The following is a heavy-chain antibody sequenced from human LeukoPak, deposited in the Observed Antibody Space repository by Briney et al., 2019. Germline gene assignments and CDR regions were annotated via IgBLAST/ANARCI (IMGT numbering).Heavy chain of an antibody. CDR1: GTSFSHYY. Sequence: PSETLSLTCAVYGTSFSHYYWTWIRQPPGKGLEWIGEINHGGSTDYNASLKSRVTISADTSKNHFSLKLDSVTAADTAVYYCARDQWLASSFDYWGQGTLVTVSS. CDR3: ARDQWLASSFDY. J-gene: IGHJ4*02. V-gene: IGHV4-34*01. D-gene: IGHD6-19*01. CDR2: INHGGST.